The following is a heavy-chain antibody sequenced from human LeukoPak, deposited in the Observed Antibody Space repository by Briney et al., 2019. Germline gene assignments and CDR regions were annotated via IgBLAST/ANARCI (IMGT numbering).Heavy chain of an antibody. J-gene: IGHJ2*01. CDR3: AKISFYYDSSFDYWYFDL. Sequence: GGSLRLSCAASGFPFSSYAMGWVRQAPRKGLEWVSAITASSGGTYYADSVKGRFTISRDNSKNTLYLQINSLRAADADIYYCAKISFYYDSSFDYWYFDLWGRGTLVTVSS. V-gene: IGHV3-23*01. CDR2: ITASSGGT. CDR1: GFPFSSYA. D-gene: IGHD3-22*01.